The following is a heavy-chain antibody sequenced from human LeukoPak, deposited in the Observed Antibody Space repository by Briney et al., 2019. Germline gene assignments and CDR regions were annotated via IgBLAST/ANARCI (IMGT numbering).Heavy chain of an antibody. CDR1: GFTFSSYD. CDR3: AKDTSIGKYCTNGACSPFDY. D-gene: IGHD2-8*01. CDR2: ISDSGDYI. Sequence: GGSLRLSCAGSGFTFSSYDMSWVRQAPGQGLEWVSVISDSGDYISYADSVRGRFTISRDNSRNTLYLQMISLRPEDTAVYYCAKDTSIGKYCTNGACSPFDYWGQGTLVTVSS. J-gene: IGHJ4*02. V-gene: IGHV3-23*01.